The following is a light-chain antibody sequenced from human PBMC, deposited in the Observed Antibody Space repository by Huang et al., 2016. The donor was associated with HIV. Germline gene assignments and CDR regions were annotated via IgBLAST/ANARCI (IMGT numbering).Light chain of an antibody. V-gene: IGKV3-11*01. CDR3: QQGTT. CDR2: HSS. CDR1: QSVGNS. Sequence: EIVLTQSPATLSLSTGERATLSCRASQSVGNSLAWYQPKPGQTPRLLISHSSDRASGIPARFGSSGSGADVTLTISSLEPEDFAVYYCQQGTTFGPGTRVDIK. J-gene: IGKJ3*01.